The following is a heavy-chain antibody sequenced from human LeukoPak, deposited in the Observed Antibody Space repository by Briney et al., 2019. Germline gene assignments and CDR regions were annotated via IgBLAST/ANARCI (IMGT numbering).Heavy chain of an antibody. J-gene: IGHJ4*02. CDR3: VRNSAWYVHDY. CDR1: GGSINSHF. CDR2: IHKSVET. Sequence: SETLSLTCTVSGGSINSHFWSWIRQPPGKGLEWIGYIHKSVETNYNPSLKSRVTISTDTSKNQFALRLTSVTAEDTAVYYCVRNSAWYVHDYWGQGTLVTVSP. V-gene: IGHV4-4*09. D-gene: IGHD6-19*01.